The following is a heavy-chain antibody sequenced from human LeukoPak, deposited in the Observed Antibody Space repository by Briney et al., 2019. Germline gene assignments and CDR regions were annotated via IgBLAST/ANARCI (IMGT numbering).Heavy chain of an antibody. CDR2: ISSSSSYI. CDR3: ARESAEYFQH. V-gene: IGHV3-21*01. Sequence: GGSLRLSCAASGLTFSSYSMNWVRQAPGKGLEWVSSISSSSSYIYYADSVKGRFTISRDNSKNTLYLQMNSLRAEDTAVYYCARESAEYFQHWGQGTLVTVSS. J-gene: IGHJ1*01. CDR1: GLTFSSYS.